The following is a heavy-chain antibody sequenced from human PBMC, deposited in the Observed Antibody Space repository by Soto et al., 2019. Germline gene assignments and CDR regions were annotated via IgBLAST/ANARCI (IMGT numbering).Heavy chain of an antibody. CDR2: IIPIFGTA. D-gene: IGHD3-22*01. V-gene: IGHV1-69*06. CDR1: WGTLSSYA. J-gene: IGHJ4*02. Sequence: GASVKGSCTASWGTLSSYAISWVRQSPVQGLEWMGVIIPIFGTANYAQKFQGRVTITADKSTSTAYMELSSLRSEDKAVYYCAREGETYHYDSSGWFDYWGQGTLVTVS. CDR3: AREGETYHYDSSGWFDY.